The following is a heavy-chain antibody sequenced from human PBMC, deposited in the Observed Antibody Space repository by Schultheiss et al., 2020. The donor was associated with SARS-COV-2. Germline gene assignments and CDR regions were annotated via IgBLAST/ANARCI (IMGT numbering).Heavy chain of an antibody. CDR3: ARETGYSGSDRSVHGMDV. J-gene: IGHJ6*02. CDR2: IYYSGST. D-gene: IGHD5-12*01. CDR1: GGSFSCYY. V-gene: IGHV4-34*09. Sequence: SETLSLTCAVYGGSFSCYYWSWIRQHPGKGLEWIGSIYYSGSTYYNPSLKSRVTISVDTSKNQFSLKLSSVTAAATAVYYCARETGYSGSDRSVHGMDVWGQGTTVTVSS.